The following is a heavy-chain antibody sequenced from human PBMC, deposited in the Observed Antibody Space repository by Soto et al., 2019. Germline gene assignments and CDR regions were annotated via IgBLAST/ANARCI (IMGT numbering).Heavy chain of an antibody. Sequence: QVQLVQSGAEVKKPGSSVKVSCKASGGTFSSYAISWVRQAPGQGLEWMGGIIPIFGTANYAQKFQGRVTITADESTSTAYMELSSLRSEDTAVYYCARDRLGFYYDSSGYYYFDYWGQGTLVTVSS. V-gene: IGHV1-69*01. CDR2: IIPIFGTA. CDR1: GGTFSSYA. D-gene: IGHD3-22*01. CDR3: ARDRLGFYYDSSGYYYFDY. J-gene: IGHJ4*02.